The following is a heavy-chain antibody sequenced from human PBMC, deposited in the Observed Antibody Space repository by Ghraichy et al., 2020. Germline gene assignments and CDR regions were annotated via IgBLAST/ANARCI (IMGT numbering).Heavy chain of an antibody. CDR1: GFTFSSYS. J-gene: IGHJ4*02. CDR3: ARDWPFDY. Sequence: GGSLRLSCAASGFTFSSYSMNWVRQAPGKGLEWVSYISSSSSTIYYADSVKGRFTISRDNAKNSLYLQMNSLRDADTAVYYCARDWPFDYWGQGTLVTVSS. V-gene: IGHV3-48*02. CDR2: ISSSSSTI.